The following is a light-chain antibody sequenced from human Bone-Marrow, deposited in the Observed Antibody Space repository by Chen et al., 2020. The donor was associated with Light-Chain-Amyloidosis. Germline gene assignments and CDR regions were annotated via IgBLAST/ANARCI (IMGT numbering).Light chain of an antibody. CDR1: QTISSNY. V-gene: IGKV3-20*01. CDR2: GSS. J-gene: IGKJ4*01. CDR3: QQYGTSPLT. Sequence: EIVLTQSPGTLSLSPGEGANLSCRASQTISSNYLTLYQQKFGQAPRLLIYGSSSSATGIPDRFPGSGSGTYFTLTINRLEPEDFAMYYCQQYGTSPLTFGGGTKVEIK.